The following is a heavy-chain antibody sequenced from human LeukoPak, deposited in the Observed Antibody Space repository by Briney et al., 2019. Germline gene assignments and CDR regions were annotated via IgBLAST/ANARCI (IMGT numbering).Heavy chain of an antibody. CDR2: IYHSGST. V-gene: IGHV4-39*07. CDR3: ARVRYYYDSSGYYRKNHRFDY. D-gene: IGHD3-22*01. J-gene: IGHJ4*02. CDR1: GGSISSSTYY. Sequence: PSETLSLTCTVSGGSISSSTYYWGWIRQPPGKGLEWIGSIYHSGSTYYNPSLKSRVTISVDTSKNQFSLKLSSVTAADTAVYYCARVRYYYDSSGYYRKNHRFDYWGQGTLVTVSS.